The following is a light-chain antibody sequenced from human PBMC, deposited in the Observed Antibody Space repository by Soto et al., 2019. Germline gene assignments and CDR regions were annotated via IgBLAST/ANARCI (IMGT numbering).Light chain of an antibody. CDR3: QQRSNWPLT. CDR1: QSVSSY. CDR2: DAS. V-gene: IGKV3-11*01. Sequence: EIVLTQSPATLSLSPGERATLSCRASQSVSSYLAWYQQKPGQAPRLLIYDASNRATGIPARFSGSGSGTDFTLTISSLVPEDLAVYYCQQRSNWPLTFGQWTKLEIK. J-gene: IGKJ2*01.